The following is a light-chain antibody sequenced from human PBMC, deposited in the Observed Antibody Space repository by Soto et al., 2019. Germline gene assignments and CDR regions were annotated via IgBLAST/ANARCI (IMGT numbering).Light chain of an antibody. V-gene: IGKV1-39*01. Sequence: DIQMTQSPSSLSASVGDRVTITCRASQSISNYLSWHQQKPGEAPKFLIYAASSLQSGAPSRFSGSGSGTDFTLTISSLQPEDFATYYCQQSYSTPYSFGQGTKVDIK. CDR1: QSISNY. J-gene: IGKJ2*03. CDR2: AAS. CDR3: QQSYSTPYS.